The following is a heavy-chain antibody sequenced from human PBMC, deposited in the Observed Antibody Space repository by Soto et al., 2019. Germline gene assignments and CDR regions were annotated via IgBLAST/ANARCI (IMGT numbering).Heavy chain of an antibody. CDR2: IGGRGNSA. V-gene: IGHV3-23*01. Sequence: GGSLRLSCAASGFIFTNYAMNWVRQAPGKGLEWVSVIGGRGNSAYYADSVQGRFTISRDNSKNTLSLQMSSLTADDTAIYYCVREGRGSFDFCGRRTMVTVSS. D-gene: IGHD5-12*01. J-gene: IGHJ3*01. CDR1: GFIFTNYA. CDR3: VREGRGSFDF.